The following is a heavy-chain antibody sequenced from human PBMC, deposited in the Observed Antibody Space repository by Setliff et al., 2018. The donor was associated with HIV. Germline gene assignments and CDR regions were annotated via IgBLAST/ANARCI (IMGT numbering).Heavy chain of an antibody. CDR1: GGSISSHY. Sequence: SETLSLTCTVSGGSISSHYWSWIRQPPGKGLEWIGYIFYSGNPNYNPSLKGRVTISLDTSKKQFSLKLTSVTAADTAVYYCARAFDSSAPWIDLWAQGTLVTVSS. CDR2: IFYSGNP. V-gene: IGHV4-59*11. CDR3: ARAFDSSAPWIDL. J-gene: IGHJ5*02. D-gene: IGHD3-22*01.